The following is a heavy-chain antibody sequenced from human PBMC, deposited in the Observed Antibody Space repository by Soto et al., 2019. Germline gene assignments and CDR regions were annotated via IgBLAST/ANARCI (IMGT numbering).Heavy chain of an antibody. CDR2: SRDKAQGYST. J-gene: IGHJ4*02. D-gene: IGHD3-16*02. CDR1: GFTLSGHY. Sequence: PGGSLRLSCAGSGFTLSGHYIDCVRHGPGKGMEWVGRSRDKAQGYSTAYAASVKGRFTTSRDETKNSVYVQKNSPKMEDTTLYYCVRAMYFSDSRRYTRCIDYWGQGTLVTV. CDR3: VRAMYFSDSRRYTRCIDY. V-gene: IGHV3-72*01.